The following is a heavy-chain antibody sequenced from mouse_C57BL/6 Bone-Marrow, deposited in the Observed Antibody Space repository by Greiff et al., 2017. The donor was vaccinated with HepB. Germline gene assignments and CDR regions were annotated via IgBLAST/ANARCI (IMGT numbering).Heavy chain of an antibody. D-gene: IGHD2-3*01. CDR3: ARSEDGYSWFAY. CDR2: IHPNSGST. V-gene: IGHV1-64*01. J-gene: IGHJ3*01. Sequence: QVQLKQPGAELVKPGASVKLSCKASGYTFTSYWMHWVKQRPGQGLEWIGMIHPNSGSTNYNEKFKSKATLTVDKSSSTAYMQLSSLTSEDSAVYYCARSEDGYSWFAYWGQGTLVTVSA. CDR1: GYTFTSYW.